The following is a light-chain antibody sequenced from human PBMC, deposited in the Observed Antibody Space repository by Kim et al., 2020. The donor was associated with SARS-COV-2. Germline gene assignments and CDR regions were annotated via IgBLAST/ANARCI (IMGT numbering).Light chain of an antibody. CDR3: GTWDTSLPVGV. CDR2: DNN. CDR1: SSNIGSYY. V-gene: IGLV1-51*01. J-gene: IGLJ3*02. Sequence: QSALTQPPSVSAAPGQKVNISCSGSSSNIGSYYVSWYRQFPGTAPELLIYDNNKRPSGIPDRFSGSKSGRTASLGITGLQPGDEADYYCGTWDTSLPVGVFGGGTHLTVL.